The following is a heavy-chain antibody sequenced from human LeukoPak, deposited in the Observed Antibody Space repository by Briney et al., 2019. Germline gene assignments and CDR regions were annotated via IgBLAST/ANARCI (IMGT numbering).Heavy chain of an antibody. V-gene: IGHV3-33*01. J-gene: IGHJ4*02. CDR3: ARDARYCSSTSCSILDF. Sequence: GRCLRLSCAAAGFTFSGYGMHWVRQEPGNWLGLVAFIWYDETNKYYTDSVQGRFTISRDNTKHKLYLQMNNQQAENTGVYYCARDARYCSSTSCSILDFWGPGTLVTVSS. CDR2: IWYDETNK. D-gene: IGHD2-2*01. CDR1: GFTFSGYG.